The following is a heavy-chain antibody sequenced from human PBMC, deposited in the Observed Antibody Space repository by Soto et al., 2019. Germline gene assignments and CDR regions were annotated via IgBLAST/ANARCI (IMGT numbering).Heavy chain of an antibody. Sequence: QVPLVQSGAEVKKPGSSVKVSCKASGGTFSSYAISWVRQAPGPGLEWMGGIIPIFGTANYAQKFQGRVTITADESTSTAYRLLSSLRSEATAVYYCARLGAGSPSTCLGPWGQGTLVTVSS. CDR3: ARLGAGSPSTCLGP. V-gene: IGHV1-69*12. J-gene: IGHJ5*02. CDR1: GGTFSSYA. CDR2: IIPIFGTA. D-gene: IGHD3-10*01.